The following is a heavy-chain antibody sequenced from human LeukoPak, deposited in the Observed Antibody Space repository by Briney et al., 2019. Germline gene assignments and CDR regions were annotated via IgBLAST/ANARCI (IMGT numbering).Heavy chain of an antibody. CDR1: GYPFPSYY. V-gene: IGHV1-8*01. D-gene: IGHD6-25*01. Sequence: ASVKVSCQASGYPFPSYYLNWVRQVTGQGLEWMGWVNPNSGNTGYAPKVQGRVTMTRNTSISTAYMELSNLRSDDTAVYYCARKGPANYYYYYMDVWGRGTSVTVSS. J-gene: IGHJ6*03. CDR2: VNPNSGNT. CDR3: ARKGPANYYYYYMDV.